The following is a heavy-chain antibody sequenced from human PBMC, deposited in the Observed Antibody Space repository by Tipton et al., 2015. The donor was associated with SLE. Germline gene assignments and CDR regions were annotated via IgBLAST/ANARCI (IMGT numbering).Heavy chain of an antibody. CDR3: ARKLKGGWSFDY. CDR1: GYSISSGYY. D-gene: IGHD6-19*01. J-gene: IGHJ4*02. Sequence: TLSLTCAVSGYSISSGYYWGWIRQPPGKGLEWIGSIYHSGSTYYNPSLKSRVAISVDTSKNQFSLKLSSVTAADTAVYYCARKLKGGWSFDYWGQGTLVTVSS. CDR2: IYHSGST. V-gene: IGHV4-38-2*01.